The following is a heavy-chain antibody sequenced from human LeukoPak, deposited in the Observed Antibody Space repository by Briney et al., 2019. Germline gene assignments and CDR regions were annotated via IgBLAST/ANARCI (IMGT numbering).Heavy chain of an antibody. CDR2: ISAYNGNT. CDR3: ARDHYYDSSGYYYVGRGFDY. J-gene: IGHJ4*02. V-gene: IGHV1-18*01. Sequence: ASVKVSCKASGYTFTSYGINWVRQAPGQGLEWMGWISAYNGNTNYAQKLQGRVTMTTDTSTSTAYMELRSLRSDDTAVYYCARDHYYDSSGYYYVGRGFDYWGQGTLVTVSS. CDR1: GYTFTSYG. D-gene: IGHD3-22*01.